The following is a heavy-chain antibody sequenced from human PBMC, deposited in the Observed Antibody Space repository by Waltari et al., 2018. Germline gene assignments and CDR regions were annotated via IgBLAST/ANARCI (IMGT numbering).Heavy chain of an antibody. CDR3: ARDKDEPIITTRFDH. J-gene: IGHJ4*02. CDR2: INRDGTT. Sequence: EVQLVESGGGLIQPGGSLRLSCVVSGFSVSGNYMTWVRQAPGKGLEGVPVINRDGTTLYADSGKGRFTTSRDNSRNTLYLQMNNLRVEDTAVYYCARDKDEPIITTRFDHWGQGTLVTVSS. V-gene: IGHV3-53*01. D-gene: IGHD3-10*01. CDR1: GFSVSGNY.